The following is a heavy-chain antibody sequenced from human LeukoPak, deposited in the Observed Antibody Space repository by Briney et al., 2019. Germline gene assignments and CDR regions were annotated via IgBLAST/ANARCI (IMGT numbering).Heavy chain of an antibody. V-gene: IGHV3-48*02. CDR1: EFTFNTYR. CDR2: ITSDSSNM. J-gene: IGHJ3*02. D-gene: IGHD1-26*01. CDR3: AREYTGSYHTFDI. Sequence: TGGSLRLSCAASEFTFNTYRMVWLRQAPGKGREGVSYITSDSSNMMYADSVRGRFTISRDNAKNALYLQMNSLRDEDTALYYCAREYTGSYHTFDIWGQGTMVTVSS.